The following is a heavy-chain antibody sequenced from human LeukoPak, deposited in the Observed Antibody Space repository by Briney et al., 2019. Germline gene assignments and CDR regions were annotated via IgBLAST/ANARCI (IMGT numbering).Heavy chain of an antibody. CDR3: ASPLGYCSSTSCPPLD. CDR2: IYYSGST. D-gene: IGHD2-2*01. CDR1: GGSISSSSYY. V-gene: IGHV4-39*01. Sequence: SETLSLTCTVSGGSISSSSYYWGWIRQPPGKGLEWIGSIYYSGSTYYDPSLKSRVTISVDTSKNQFSLKLSSVTAADTAVYYCASPLGYCSSTSCPPLDWGQGTLVTVSS. J-gene: IGHJ4*02.